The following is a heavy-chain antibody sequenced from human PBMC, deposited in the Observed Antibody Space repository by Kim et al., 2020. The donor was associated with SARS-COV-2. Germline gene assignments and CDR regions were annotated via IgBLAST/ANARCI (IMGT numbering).Heavy chain of an antibody. D-gene: IGHD3-22*01. CDR3: ARDRYDTNDGLDV. V-gene: IGHV4-34*09. J-gene: IGHJ6*02. Sequence: NHNRPLQSRITMSADTSKSQFHRKLSSVTAADTAVYYCARDRYDTNDGLDVWGQGTTVTVSS.